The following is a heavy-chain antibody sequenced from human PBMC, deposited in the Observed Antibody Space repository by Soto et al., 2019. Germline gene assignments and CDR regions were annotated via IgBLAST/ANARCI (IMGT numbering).Heavy chain of an antibody. Sequence: ASVKVSCKASGYTFTSYGISWVRQAPGQGLEWMGWISAYNGNTNYAQKLQGRVTMTTDTSTSTAYMELRSPRSDDTAVYYCARSYGDYPTNAFDIWGQGTMVTVSS. D-gene: IGHD4-17*01. V-gene: IGHV1-18*01. CDR2: ISAYNGNT. CDR3: ARSYGDYPTNAFDI. J-gene: IGHJ3*02. CDR1: GYTFTSYG.